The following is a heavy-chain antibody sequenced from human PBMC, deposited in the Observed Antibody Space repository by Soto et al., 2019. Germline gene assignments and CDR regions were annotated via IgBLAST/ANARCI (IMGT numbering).Heavy chain of an antibody. V-gene: IGHV3-33*01. CDR3: ARGWGYSYAPLAGYFDY. Sequence: PGGSLRLSCASSGFTFSSYGLHWVRQAPGKGLEWVAVIWYDGSNKYYADSVKGRFTISRDNAKNTLYLQMNSLRAEDTAVYYCARGWGYSYAPLAGYFDYWGQGTLVTVSS. J-gene: IGHJ4*02. CDR1: GFTFSSYG. CDR2: IWYDGSNK. D-gene: IGHD5-18*01.